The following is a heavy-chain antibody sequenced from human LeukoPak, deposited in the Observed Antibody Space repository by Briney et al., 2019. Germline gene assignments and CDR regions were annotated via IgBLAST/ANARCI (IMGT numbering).Heavy chain of an antibody. D-gene: IGHD4-17*01. CDR3: ARDLRTYGDRDRD. CDR1: GFTLSSYA. CDR2: TSSSDSGK. J-gene: IGHJ4*02. V-gene: IGHV3-23*01. Sequence: PGGSLRLSCVVSGFTLSSYAMSWVRQAPGKGLEWVAATSSSDSGKYHADSVRGRFTISRDNSKNTVYLQMNSLRAEDAAVYYCARDLRTYGDRDRDWGQGTLVTVSS.